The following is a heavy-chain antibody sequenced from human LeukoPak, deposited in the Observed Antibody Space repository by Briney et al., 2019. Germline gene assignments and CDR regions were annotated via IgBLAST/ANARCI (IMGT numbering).Heavy chain of an antibody. V-gene: IGHV4-30-2*01. CDR1: GGSIRSGSYY. J-gene: IGHJ4*02. CDR3: ARQGEDLSTYYFDY. D-gene: IGHD2/OR15-2a*01. CDR2: IYHSGST. Sequence: PSETLSLTCNVSGGSIRSGSYYWSWIRQPPGKGLEWIGYIYHSGSTYYNPSLKSRVTISVDTSKNQFSLKLSSVTAADTAVYYCARQGEDLSTYYFDYWGQGTLVTVSS.